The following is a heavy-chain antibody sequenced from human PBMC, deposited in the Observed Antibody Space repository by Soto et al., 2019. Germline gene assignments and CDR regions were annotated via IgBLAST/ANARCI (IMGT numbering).Heavy chain of an antibody. D-gene: IGHD1-20*01. Sequence: PGGSLRLSCAASGFTFSSYAMSWVRQAPGKGLEWVSAISCSGGSTYYADSVKGRFTISRDNSKNTLYLQMNSLRAEDTAVYYCARNNWNDYVLDYWGQGTLVTVSS. CDR1: GFTFSSYA. V-gene: IGHV3-23*01. CDR3: ARNNWNDYVLDY. J-gene: IGHJ4*02. CDR2: ISCSGGST.